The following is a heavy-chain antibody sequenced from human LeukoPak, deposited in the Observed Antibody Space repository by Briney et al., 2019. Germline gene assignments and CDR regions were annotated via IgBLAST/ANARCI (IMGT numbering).Heavy chain of an antibody. CDR3: ARGGPYSSSSLDY. CDR2: IKYDGSST. D-gene: IGHD6-6*01. Sequence: GGSLRLSCAASGCTFSNSWMYWVRQTPDKGLVWVSRIKYDGSSTVYADSVKGRFTISRDKAKNTLDLQMNSLRAEDTAVYYCARGGPYSSSSLDYWGQGTLVTVSS. CDR1: GCTFSNSW. V-gene: IGHV3-74*01. J-gene: IGHJ4*02.